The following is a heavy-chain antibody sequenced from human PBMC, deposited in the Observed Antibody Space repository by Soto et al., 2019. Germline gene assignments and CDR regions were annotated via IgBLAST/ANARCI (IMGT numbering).Heavy chain of an antibody. CDR3: ARIYSSSPGRFDP. V-gene: IGHV4-39*01. CDR2: IYYSGST. Sequence: QLQLQESGPGLVKPSETLSLTCTVSGGSISSSSYYWGWIRQPPGKGLEWIGSIYYSGSTYYNPSLKSRVTISVDTSKNQFSLKLSSVTAADTAVYYCARIYSSSPGRFDPWGQGTLVTVSS. CDR1: GGSISSSSYY. J-gene: IGHJ5*02. D-gene: IGHD6-6*01.